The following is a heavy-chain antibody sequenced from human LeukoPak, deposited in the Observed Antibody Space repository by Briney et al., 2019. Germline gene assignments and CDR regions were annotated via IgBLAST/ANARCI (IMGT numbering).Heavy chain of an antibody. CDR2: IYYSGDT. J-gene: IGHJ3*01. V-gene: IGHV4-39*07. CDR1: GSTIRSGAYY. Sequence: SETLPPTCSVSGSTIRSGAYYWLWLRQPPGRELEWIGSIYYSGDTYYNPSVESRVTPSLDTSKNHFSLELTAVTAADTAVYYCARRGQQLPVDAFDVWGQGTMVTVSS. D-gene: IGHD6-13*01. CDR3: ARRGQQLPVDAFDV.